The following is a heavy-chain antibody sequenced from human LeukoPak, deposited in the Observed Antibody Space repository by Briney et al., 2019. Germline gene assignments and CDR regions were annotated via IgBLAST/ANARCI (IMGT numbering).Heavy chain of an antibody. Sequence: SETLSLTCTVSGGSISSYYWSWIRQPAGKGLEWIGRIYTSGSTNYNPSLKSRVTMSVDTSKNQFSLKLSSVTAADTAVYYCARDSNWGATTYFDYWGQGTLVTVSS. CDR3: ARDSNWGATTYFDY. CDR1: GGSISSYY. CDR2: IYTSGST. J-gene: IGHJ4*02. D-gene: IGHD1-26*01. V-gene: IGHV4-4*07.